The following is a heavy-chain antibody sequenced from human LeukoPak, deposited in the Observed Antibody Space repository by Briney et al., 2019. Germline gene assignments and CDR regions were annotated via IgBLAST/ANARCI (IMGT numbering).Heavy chain of an antibody. V-gene: IGHV3-23*01. CDR1: GFTFSSYV. Sequence: GGSLRLSCAASGFTFSSYVMNWVRQAPGKGLEWVSAVSANGGSRYYADSVKGRFTISRDNSMNTLFLQMNSLRAEDTAVYHCAKDLRFGSGSYFDYWGQGTLVTVSS. J-gene: IGHJ4*02. CDR2: VSANGGSR. CDR3: AKDLRFGSGSYFDY. D-gene: IGHD3-10*01.